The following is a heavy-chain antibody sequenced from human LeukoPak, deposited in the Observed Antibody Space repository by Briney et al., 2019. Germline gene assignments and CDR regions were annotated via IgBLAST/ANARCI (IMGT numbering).Heavy chain of an antibody. CDR3: ARSAGTYLQHDY. J-gene: IGHJ4*02. V-gene: IGHV4-61*02. CDR1: GGSISSGGYY. Sequence: SETLSLTCTVSGGSISSGGYYWSWIRQPPGKGLEWIGRIYTSGSTNYNPSLKSRVTMSVDTSKNQFSLKLSSVTAADTAVYYCARSAGTYLQHDYWGQGTLVTVSS. D-gene: IGHD3-10*01. CDR2: IYTSGST.